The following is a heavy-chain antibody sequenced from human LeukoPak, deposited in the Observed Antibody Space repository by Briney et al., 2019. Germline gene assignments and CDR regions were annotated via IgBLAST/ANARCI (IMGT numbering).Heavy chain of an antibody. CDR3: ARASGSYWWFDS. V-gene: IGHV1-2*02. Sequence: ASVTVSCKASGYIFTGYYLHWVRQAPGQGLEWMGCVNPNSGDTNYAQKFQGSVTMTRDTSISTVYMELSRLRSDDTAVYYCARASGSYWWFDSWGQGTLVTVSS. D-gene: IGHD1-26*01. CDR1: GYIFTGYY. J-gene: IGHJ5*01. CDR2: VNPNSGDT.